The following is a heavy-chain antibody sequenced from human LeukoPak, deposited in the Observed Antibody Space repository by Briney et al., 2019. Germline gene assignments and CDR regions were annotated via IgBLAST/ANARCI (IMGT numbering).Heavy chain of an antibody. CDR1: GGTFSSYA. CDR2: IIPIFGTA. V-gene: IGHV1-69*05. D-gene: IGHD6-13*01. Sequence: SVKVSCKASGGTFSSYAISWVRQAPGQGLEWMGRIIPIFGTANYAQKFRGRVTITTDESTSTAYMELSSLRSEDTAVYYCARERYSSSWYREPVDYWGQGTLVTVSS. J-gene: IGHJ4*02. CDR3: ARERYSSSWYREPVDY.